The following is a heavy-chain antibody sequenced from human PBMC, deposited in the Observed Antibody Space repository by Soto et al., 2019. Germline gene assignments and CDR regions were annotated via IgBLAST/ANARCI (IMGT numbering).Heavy chain of an antibody. J-gene: IGHJ4*02. CDR2: VAENGYI. Sequence: QVQLQESGPGLVRPSETLSLSCSVSNGSLSSSRWWSWVRQSPGKGLEWIGEVAENGYIHCIPSPGNGVEWTGPDAANGYMPCFPALKSRLAISLDRSRNRFSLGLTSVTAADTALYYCESDHYDGYDFDYWGQGAVVTVSS. D-gene: IGHD3-3*01. CDR3: SRNRFSLGLTSVTAADTALYYCESDHYDGYDFDY. CDR1: NGSLSSSRW. V-gene: IGHV4-4*02.